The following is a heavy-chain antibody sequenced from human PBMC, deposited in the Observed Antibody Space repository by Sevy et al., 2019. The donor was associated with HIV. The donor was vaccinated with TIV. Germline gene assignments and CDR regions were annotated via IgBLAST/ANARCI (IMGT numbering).Heavy chain of an antibody. CDR2: IYYSGST. CDR1: GGSISSSSNY. J-gene: IGHJ3*02. D-gene: IGHD3-16*01. V-gene: IGHV4-39*01. CDR3: ARPTKYYDYVWGSIDAFDI. Sequence: SETLSLTCTVSGGSISSSSNYWGWIRQPPGKGLEWIGSIYYSGSTYYNPSLKSRVTISVDTSKNQFSLKLSSVTAADTAVYYCARPTKYYDYVWGSIDAFDIWGQGTMVTVSS.